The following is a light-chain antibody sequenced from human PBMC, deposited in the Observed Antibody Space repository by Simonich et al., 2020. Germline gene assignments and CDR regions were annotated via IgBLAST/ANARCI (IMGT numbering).Light chain of an antibody. CDR3: MQALQTPLT. Sequence: DIVMTQSPLSLPVTPGEPASISCRSSQSLLHSNGYNYLDWYLQNPGQSPQLQISLGSNRASGVPDRFSGSGSGTDFTLKISRVEAEDVGVYYCMQALQTPLTFGGGTKVEIK. V-gene: IGKV2-28*01. J-gene: IGKJ4*01. CDR1: QSLLHSNGYNY. CDR2: LGS.